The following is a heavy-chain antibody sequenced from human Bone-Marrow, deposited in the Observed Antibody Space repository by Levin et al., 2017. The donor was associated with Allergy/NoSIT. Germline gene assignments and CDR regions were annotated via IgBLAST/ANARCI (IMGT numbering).Heavy chain of an antibody. J-gene: IGHJ6*02. CDR3: ARSRGIDTAMVGYYYYGMDV. Sequence: GGSLRLSCAASGFTFSSYDMHWVRQATGNGLEWVSAIGTAGDTYYPGSVKGRFTISRENAKNSLYLQMNSLRAGDTAVYYCARSRGIDTAMVGYYYYGMDVWGQGTTVTVSS. V-gene: IGHV3-13*01. CDR1: GFTFSSYD. D-gene: IGHD5-18*01. CDR2: IGTAGDT.